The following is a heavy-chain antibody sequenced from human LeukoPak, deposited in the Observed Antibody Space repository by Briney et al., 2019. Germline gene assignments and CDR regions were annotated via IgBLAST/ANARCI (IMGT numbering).Heavy chain of an antibody. CDR1: GFTFSLYD. D-gene: IGHD3-22*01. Sequence: GGSQRLSCAASGFTFSLYDMSWARQAPGKGLEWVSPFSDSGGSTYYADCVKGRFTISRDNPKNTLYLQMNIHRDEDTAVDYCAKVGFSMIVVVKDYLGYWGQGTLVPVS. CDR2: FSDSGGST. CDR3: AKVGFSMIVVVKDYLGY. V-gene: IGHV3-23*01. J-gene: IGHJ4*02.